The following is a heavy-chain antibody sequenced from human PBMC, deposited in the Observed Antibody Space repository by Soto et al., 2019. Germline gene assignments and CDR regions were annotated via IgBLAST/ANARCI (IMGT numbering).Heavy chain of an antibody. Sequence: QVQLVQSGAEMKKPGSSVKVSCQSSGGTFTTYAMNWVRQAPGQGPAWMGDISPMFGAANYAPKFQGRVTITADESTGTSDMQVSSLTAEDTARYCGAREVQGHTPACVDWGQGTRVTVSS. D-gene: IGHD2-21*01. CDR1: GGTFTTYA. CDR2: ISPMFGAA. CDR3: AREVQGHTPACVD. V-gene: IGHV1-69*19. J-gene: IGHJ4*02.